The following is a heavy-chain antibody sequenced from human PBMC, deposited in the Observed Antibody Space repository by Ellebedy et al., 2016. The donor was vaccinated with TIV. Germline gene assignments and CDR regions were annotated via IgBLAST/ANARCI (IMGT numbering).Heavy chain of an antibody. D-gene: IGHD2-15*01. CDR3: ARVRYCSGGTCNYYFDY. V-gene: IGHV3-48*04. CDR1: GFSFSTHS. Sequence: GESLKISCAASGFSFSTHSMHWVRQAPGEGLEWVAYITSDTRTISYGDSVKGRFTISRDNAKNSLSLQLDSLRADDTAVYYCARVRYCSGGTCNYYFDYWGQGTVVTVSS. J-gene: IGHJ4*02. CDR2: ITSDTRTI.